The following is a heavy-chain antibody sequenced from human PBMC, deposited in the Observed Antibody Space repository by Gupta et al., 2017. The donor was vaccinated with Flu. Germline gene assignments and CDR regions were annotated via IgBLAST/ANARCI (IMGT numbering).Heavy chain of an antibody. V-gene: IGHV3-49*04. Sequence: EVQLVESGGGLVQPGRSLRLSCTASGFTFGAYAMSWVRQAPGKGLEWVGFIGSKDYGGTTEDASSVKGRLTIARDDSKSIAYMKMNRLKTEDTAVYDCSPEVVTFDYWGQGTLVTVSS. CDR1: GFTFGAYA. J-gene: IGHJ4*02. D-gene: IGHD2-21*02. CDR3: SPEVVTFDY. CDR2: IGSKDYGGTT.